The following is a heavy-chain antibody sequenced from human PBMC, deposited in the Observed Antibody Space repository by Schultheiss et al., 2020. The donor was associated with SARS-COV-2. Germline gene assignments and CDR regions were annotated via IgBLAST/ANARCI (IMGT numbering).Heavy chain of an antibody. D-gene: IGHD2-15*01. Sequence: SETLSLTCAVYGGSFSGYYWSWIRQPPGKGLEWIGYTYYSGDTHYNPPLKSRVTISADTSKNQFSLKLRSVTATDTAVYYCASTSDIVVAVATAWGQGTLVTVSS. CDR2: TYYSGDT. CDR1: GGSFSGYY. CDR3: ASTSDIVVAVATA. J-gene: IGHJ1*01. V-gene: IGHV4-34*01.